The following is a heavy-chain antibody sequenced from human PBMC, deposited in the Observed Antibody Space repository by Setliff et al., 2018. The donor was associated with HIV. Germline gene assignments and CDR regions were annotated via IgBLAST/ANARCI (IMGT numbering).Heavy chain of an antibody. Sequence: SETLSLTCTVSGGSINNYFWSWIRQAPGKGLEWLGYVYISGTTNYNPSLKGRVTMFLDTSKNQFSLKLTSVTAADTAVYYCARRSIVGSTRGYYYYALDVWGQGTTVTVSS. CDR2: VYISGTT. CDR3: ARRSIVGSTRGYYYYALDV. D-gene: IGHD1-26*01. J-gene: IGHJ6*02. V-gene: IGHV4-4*08. CDR1: GGSINNYF.